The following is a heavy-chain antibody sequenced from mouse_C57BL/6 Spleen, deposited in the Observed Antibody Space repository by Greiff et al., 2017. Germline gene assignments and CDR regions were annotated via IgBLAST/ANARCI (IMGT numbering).Heavy chain of an antibody. V-gene: IGHV1-82*01. D-gene: IGHD1-1*01. CDR3: ARGTTVVADY. J-gene: IGHJ2*01. Sequence: QVQLKQSGPELVKPGASVKISCKASGYAFSSSWMNWVKQRPGTGLEWIGRIYPGDGDTNYNGKFKGKATLTADKSSSTAYMQLSSLTSEDSAVYFCARGTTVVADYWGQGTTLTVAS. CDR1: GYAFSSSW. CDR2: IYPGDGDT.